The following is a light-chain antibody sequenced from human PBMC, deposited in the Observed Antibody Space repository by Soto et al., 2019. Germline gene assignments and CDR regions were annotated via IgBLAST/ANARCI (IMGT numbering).Light chain of an antibody. CDR3: SSYTSSSTNYV. CDR2: VVT. V-gene: IGLV2-14*03. CDR1: SSDVGGYNY. J-gene: IGLJ1*01. Sequence: QSVLTQPASVPGSPGQSITISCTGSSSDVGGYNYVSWYQHHPGKAPKLMIYVVTQRPSGVSNRFSGSKSGNTASLTISGLQAEDEADYYCSSYTSSSTNYVFGTGTKVTVL.